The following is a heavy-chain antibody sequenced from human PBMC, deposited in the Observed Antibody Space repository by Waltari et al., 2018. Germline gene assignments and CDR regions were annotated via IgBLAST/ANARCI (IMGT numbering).Heavy chain of an antibody. CDR2: IKQDGSEK. J-gene: IGHJ4*02. V-gene: IGHV3-7*03. CDR1: GFPFSSHW. Sequence: EVQLVESGGGLVQPGGSLRLSCAASGFPFSSHWMSWVRQAPGKGLEWVANIKQDGSEKYYVDSVKGRFTISRDNAKNSLYLQMNSLRAEDTAVYYCARGRLDYWGQGTLVTVSS. CDR3: ARGRLDY.